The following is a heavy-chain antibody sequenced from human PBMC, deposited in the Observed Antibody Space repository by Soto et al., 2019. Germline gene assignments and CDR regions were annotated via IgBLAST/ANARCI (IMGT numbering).Heavy chain of an antibody. J-gene: IGHJ4*02. Sequence: EVQLLESGGGLVQPGGSLRLSCAASGFTFSIYAMSWVRQVPGKGLEWVSTISGNGGTSYADFVRGRFTISRDNSQNTLYLQMNSLRVDDTAIYYCAKDAPGSGWLSDYWGQGTLVTVSS. CDR2: ISGNGGT. V-gene: IGHV3-23*01. CDR3: AKDAPGSGWLSDY. CDR1: GFTFSIYA. D-gene: IGHD3-22*01.